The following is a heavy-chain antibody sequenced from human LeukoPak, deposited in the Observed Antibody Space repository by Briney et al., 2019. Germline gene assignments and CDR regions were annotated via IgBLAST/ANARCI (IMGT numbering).Heavy chain of an antibody. V-gene: IGHV3-15*04. CDR3: MTDPPLSTVVGSIMP. D-gene: IGHD3-16*01. J-gene: IGHJ5*02. Sequence: GGSLRLSWAAAGFPYSHAWVIWVRQAPGKGLEWVGRIGFKSEGGATDYAAPVKGRFTISRDHSKNMLYLRMDGLKTEDTAVYYCMTDPPLSTVVGSIMPWGQGTLVTVSS. CDR2: IGFKSEGGAT. CDR1: GFPYSHAW.